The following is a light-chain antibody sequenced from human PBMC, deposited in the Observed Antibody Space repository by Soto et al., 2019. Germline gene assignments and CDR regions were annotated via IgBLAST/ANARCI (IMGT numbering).Light chain of an antibody. V-gene: IGKV3-20*01. J-gene: IGKJ2*01. CDR2: GAS. CDR1: QSVSSSY. Sequence: EILLTQSPGTLSLSPGERATLSCRASQSVSSSYLAWYQQKPGQAPRLLIYGASSRATGIPDRFSVSGSGTDFTLTISRLEPEDFAVYYCQQYGSSPYTFGQGTKLEIK. CDR3: QQYGSSPYT.